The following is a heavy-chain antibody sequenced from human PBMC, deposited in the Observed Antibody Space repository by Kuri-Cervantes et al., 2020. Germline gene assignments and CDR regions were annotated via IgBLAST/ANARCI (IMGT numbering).Heavy chain of an antibody. D-gene: IGHD6-19*01. CDR2: TYYSGST. J-gene: IGHJ1*01. V-gene: IGHV4-59*01. Sequence: SETLSLTCTLSGGSLSSYYWSWIRQPPGKGLGWIGYTYYSGSTNYNPSLKSRVTISVDTSKNQFSLKLSSVTAADTAVYFCARGSGWYFYWGQGTLVTVSS. CDR1: GGSLSSYY. CDR3: ARGSGWYFY.